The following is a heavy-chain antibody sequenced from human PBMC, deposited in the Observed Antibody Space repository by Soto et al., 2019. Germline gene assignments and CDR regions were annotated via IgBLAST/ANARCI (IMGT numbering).Heavy chain of an antibody. CDR3: ARGGLQWLVTGYFDY. J-gene: IGHJ4*02. V-gene: IGHV4-38-2*01. CDR1: GYSISSGYY. CDR2: IYHSGST. Sequence: SETLSLTCAVSGYSISSGYYWGWIRQPPGKGLEWIGSIYHSGSTYYNPSLKSRVTISVDTSKNQFSLKLSSVTAADTAVYYCARGGLQWLVTGYFDYWGQGTLVTVSS. D-gene: IGHD6-19*01.